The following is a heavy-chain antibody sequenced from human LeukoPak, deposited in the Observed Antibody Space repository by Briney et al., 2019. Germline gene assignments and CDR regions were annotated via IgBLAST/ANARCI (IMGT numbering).Heavy chain of an antibody. CDR2: FDPEDGET. D-gene: IGHD3-10*01. J-gene: IGHJ4*02. V-gene: IGHV1-24*01. CDR1: GYTLTELS. Sequence: ASVKVSCKVSGYTLTELSMHWVRQAPGKGRAWMGGFDPEDGETIYAQKFQGRVTMTEDTSTDTAYMELSSLRSEDTAVYYCATRFLGPLWFGAADHWGQGTLVTVSS. CDR3: ATRFLGPLWFGAADH.